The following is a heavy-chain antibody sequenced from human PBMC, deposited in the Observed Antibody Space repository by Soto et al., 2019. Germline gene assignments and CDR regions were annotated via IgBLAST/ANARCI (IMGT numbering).Heavy chain of an antibody. Sequence: TGKGLEWIGYIYYSGSTSYNPSLKSRVTISVDTSKNQFSLKLSSVTAADIFFFQAEDGIRDKIPVSAFLLNRSSDL. CDR2: IYYSGST. J-gene: IGHJ2*01. CDR3: EDGIRDKIPVSAFLLNRSSDL. D-gene: IGHD2-15*01. V-gene: IGHV4-31*02.